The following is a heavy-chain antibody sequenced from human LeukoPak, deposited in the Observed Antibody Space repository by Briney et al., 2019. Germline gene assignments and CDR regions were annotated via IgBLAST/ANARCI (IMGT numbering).Heavy chain of an antibody. CDR3: ARDHSSGWYSDYFDY. D-gene: IGHD6-19*01. V-gene: IGHV3-33*01. CDR1: GFTFSSYG. J-gene: IGHJ4*02. Sequence: AGRSLRLSCAASGFTFSSYGMHWVRQAPGKGLEWVAVIWYDGSNKYYADSVKGRFTISRDNSKNTLYLQMNSLRAEDTAVYYCARDHSSGWYSDYFDYWGQGTLVTVSS. CDR2: IWYDGSNK.